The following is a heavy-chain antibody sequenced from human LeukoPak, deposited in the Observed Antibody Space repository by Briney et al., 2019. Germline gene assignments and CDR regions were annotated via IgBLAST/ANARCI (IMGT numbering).Heavy chain of an antibody. CDR1: GGSISSYY. CDR2: IYYSGST. Sequence: SKTLSLTCTVSGGSISSYYWSWIRQPPGKGLEWIGYIYYSGSTNYNPSLKSRVTISVDTSKNQFSLKLSSVTAADTAVYYCARGGGDGYYFDYWGQGTLVTVSS. D-gene: IGHD5-24*01. V-gene: IGHV4-59*01. J-gene: IGHJ4*02. CDR3: ARGGGDGYYFDY.